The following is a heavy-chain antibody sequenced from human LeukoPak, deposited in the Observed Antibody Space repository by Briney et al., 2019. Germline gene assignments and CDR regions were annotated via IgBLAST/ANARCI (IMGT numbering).Heavy chain of an antibody. CDR1: GYTFSSYG. J-gene: IGHJ5*02. Sequence: ASVKVSCKASGYTFSSYGISWVRQAPGQGLEWMGWISGYNGNTNYAQNLQGRVTMTTDTSTSTAYMELRSLRSDDTAVCYCARDGDSGYDSFDWFDPWGQGTLVTVSS. CDR2: ISGYNGNT. V-gene: IGHV1-18*01. CDR3: ARDGDSGYDSFDWFDP. D-gene: IGHD5-12*01.